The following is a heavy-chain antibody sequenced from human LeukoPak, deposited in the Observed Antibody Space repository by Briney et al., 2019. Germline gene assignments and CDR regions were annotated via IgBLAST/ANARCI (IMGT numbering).Heavy chain of an antibody. CDR2: INPNSGGT. J-gene: IGHJ4*02. D-gene: IGHD3-22*01. CDR3: ARDEVPRYYYDSSGRYYFDY. V-gene: IGHV1-2*02. CDR1: GYTFTGYY. Sequence: ASVKVSCKASGYTFTGYYMHWVRQAPGQGLEWMGWINPNSGGTNYAQKFQGRVTMTRDTSISTAYMELSRLRSDDTAVYYCARDEVPRYYYDSSGRYYFDYWGQGTLVTVSS.